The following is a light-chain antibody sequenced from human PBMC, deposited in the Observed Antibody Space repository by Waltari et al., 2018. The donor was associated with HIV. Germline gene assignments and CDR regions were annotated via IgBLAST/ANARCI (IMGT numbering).Light chain of an antibody. CDR2: SNN. J-gene: IGLJ2*01. CDR1: TSNIGTNI. V-gene: IGLV1-44*01. Sequence: QSVLTQPPSASGTPGQNVTISCSGNTSNIGTNIVNWYQQFPGAAPKLRIYSNNQRPSGVPARFSGSKSGTSASLAISGFQSEDEADYFCAAWDDTLNGLFGGGTKLTVL. CDR3: AAWDDTLNGL.